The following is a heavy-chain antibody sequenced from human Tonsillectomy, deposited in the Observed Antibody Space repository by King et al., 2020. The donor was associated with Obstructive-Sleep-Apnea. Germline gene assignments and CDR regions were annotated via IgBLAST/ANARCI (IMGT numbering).Heavy chain of an antibody. CDR2: IYYSGST. CDR1: GGSISSSSYY. Sequence: QLQESGPGLVKPSETLSLTCTVSGGSISSSSYYWGWIRQPPGKGLEWIGSIYYSGSTYYNPSRKSRVTISVDTSKNQFSLKRSSVTAADTAVYYCAREGDIVVVPAANMDVWGQGTTVTVSS. D-gene: IGHD2-2*01. CDR3: AREGDIVVVPAANMDV. J-gene: IGHJ6*02. V-gene: IGHV4-39*07.